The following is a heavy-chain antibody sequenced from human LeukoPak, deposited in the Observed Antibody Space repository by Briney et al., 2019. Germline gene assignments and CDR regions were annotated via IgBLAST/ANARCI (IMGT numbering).Heavy chain of an antibody. CDR2: INSDGSST. D-gene: IGHD3-10*01. CDR1: GFTFSSYW. CDR3: ARLAMVRGVIADY. V-gene: IGHV3-74*01. J-gene: IGHJ4*02. Sequence: GGPLRLSCAASGFTFSSYWMHWVRQAPGKGLVWVSRINSDGSSTSYADSVKGRFTISRDNAKNTLYLQVNSLRVEDTAVYYCARLAMVRGVIADYWGQGTLVTVSS.